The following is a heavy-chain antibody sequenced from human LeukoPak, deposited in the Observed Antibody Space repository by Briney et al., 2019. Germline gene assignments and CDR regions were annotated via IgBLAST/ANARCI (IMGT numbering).Heavy chain of an antibody. Sequence: GGSLRLSCAASGFTFDDYGMSWVRQAPGKGLEWVSGINWNGGSTGYADSVKGRFTISRDNAKNSLYLQMNSLRAEDTALCYRARANGLLWGSYRYPFDYWGQGTLVTVSS. CDR3: ARANGLLWGSYRYPFDY. CDR1: GFTFDDYG. D-gene: IGHD3-16*02. V-gene: IGHV3-20*04. CDR2: INWNGGST. J-gene: IGHJ4*02.